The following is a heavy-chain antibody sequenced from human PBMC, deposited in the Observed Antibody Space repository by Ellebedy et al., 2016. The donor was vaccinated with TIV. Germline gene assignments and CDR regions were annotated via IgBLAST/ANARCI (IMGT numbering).Heavy chain of an antibody. Sequence: AASVKVSCKASGYTLTYRYLHWVRQAPGQGLEWMGRIIPILGIANYAQKFQGRVTITADKSTSTAYMELSSLRSEDTAVYYCARGGRYDSSGYYYVGEDYWGQGTLVTVSS. CDR3: ARGGRYDSSGYYYVGEDY. J-gene: IGHJ4*02. D-gene: IGHD3-22*01. CDR1: GYTLTYRY. V-gene: IGHV1-69*02. CDR2: IIPILGIA.